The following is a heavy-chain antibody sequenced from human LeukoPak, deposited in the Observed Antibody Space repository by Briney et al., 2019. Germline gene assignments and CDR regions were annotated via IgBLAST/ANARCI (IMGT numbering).Heavy chain of an antibody. CDR1: GYTFTSDY. J-gene: IGHJ4*02. D-gene: IGHD3-3*01. V-gene: IGHV1-46*01. CDR3: ARALITIFGVVMVQPFDY. CDR2: INPSGGIT. Sequence: ASVKVSCKASGYTFTSDYMHWVRQAPGQGLEWMGIINPSGGITSYAQKFQGRVTMTRDTSTSTVFMELSSLRSEDTAVYYCARALITIFGVVMVQPFDYWGQGTLVTVSS.